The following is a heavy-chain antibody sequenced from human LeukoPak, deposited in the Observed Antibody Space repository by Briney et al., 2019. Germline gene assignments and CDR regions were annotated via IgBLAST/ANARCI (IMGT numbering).Heavy chain of an antibody. CDR2: ISYDGSNK. CDR3: ARALSSGWSHAFDI. CDR1: GFTFSSYG. V-gene: IGHV3-30*03. J-gene: IGHJ3*02. D-gene: IGHD6-19*01. Sequence: GGSLRLSCAASGFTFSSYGMHWVRQAPGKGLEWVAVISYDGSNKYYADSVKGRFTISRDNSRNTMYLQMNSLRAEDTAVYYCARALSSGWSHAFDIWGQGTMVTVSS.